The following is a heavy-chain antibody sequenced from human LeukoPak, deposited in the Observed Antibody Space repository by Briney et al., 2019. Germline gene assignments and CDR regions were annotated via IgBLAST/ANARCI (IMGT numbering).Heavy chain of an antibody. V-gene: IGHV1-46*01. CDR1: GYTFTSYY. CDR2: INPSGGST. CDR3: ARGDIVVVVAATIDY. J-gene: IGHJ4*02. D-gene: IGHD2-15*01. Sequence: ASVKVSCKASGYTFTSYYMHWVRQAPGQGLEWMGIINPSGGSTSYAQKFQGRVTMTRDTSTSTVYMELSSLRSEDTAVYYCARGDIVVVVAATIDYWGQGTLVTVSS.